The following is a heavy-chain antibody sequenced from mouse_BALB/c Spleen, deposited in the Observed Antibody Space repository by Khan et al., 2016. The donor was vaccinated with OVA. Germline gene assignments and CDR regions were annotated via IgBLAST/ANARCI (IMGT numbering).Heavy chain of an antibody. Sequence: QVQLQQSGAELVRPGTSVKMSCKAAGYTFTNYWIGWVKQRPGHGLEWIGDIYPGSSNTNYNEKFRGKATLTADTSSSTAYMQLNSLTSEDSAIYYCARPLYHGSRYDTMDAWGQGTSVTVSS. CDR1: GYTFTNYW. V-gene: IGHV1-63*02. CDR3: ARPLYHGSRYDTMDA. D-gene: IGHD1-1*01. J-gene: IGHJ4*01. CDR2: IYPGSSNT.